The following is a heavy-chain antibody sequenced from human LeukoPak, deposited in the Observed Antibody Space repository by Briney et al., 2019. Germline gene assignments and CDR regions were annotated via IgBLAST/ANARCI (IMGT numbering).Heavy chain of an antibody. CDR3: ARDHGAHTVVVPAAVDY. D-gene: IGHD2-2*01. CDR2: IWYDGSNK. Sequence: GGSLRLSCAASGFTFSSYGMHWVRQAPGKGLEWVAVIWYDGSNKYYADSVKGRFTISRDNSKNTLYLQMNSLRAEDTAVYYCARDHGAHTVVVPAAVDYWGQGTLVTVSS. CDR1: GFTFSSYG. J-gene: IGHJ4*02. V-gene: IGHV3-33*01.